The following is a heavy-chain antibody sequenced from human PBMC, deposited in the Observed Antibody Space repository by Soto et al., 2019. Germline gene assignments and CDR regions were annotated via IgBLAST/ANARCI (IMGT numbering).Heavy chain of an antibody. CDR2: ISYDGSNK. D-gene: IGHD1-26*01. V-gene: IGHV3-30*18. CDR1: GFTFSSYG. J-gene: IGHJ4*02. CDR3: AKDRAEWELLECIDY. Sequence: GGSLRLSCAASGFTFSSYGMHWVRQAPGKGLEWVAVISYDGSNKYYADSVKGRFTISRDNSKNTLYLQMNSLRAEDTAVYYCAKDRAEWELLECIDYWGQGTLVTVSS.